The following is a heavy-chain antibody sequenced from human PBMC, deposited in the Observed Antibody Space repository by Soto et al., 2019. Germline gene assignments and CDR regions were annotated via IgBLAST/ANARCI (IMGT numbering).Heavy chain of an antibody. CDR2: IKQDGSEK. J-gene: IGHJ6*03. V-gene: IGHV3-7*01. CDR3: ARVQDRYSGYDLVYYMDV. D-gene: IGHD5-12*01. CDR1: GFTFSSYW. Sequence: GGSLRLSCAASGFTFSSYWMSWVRQAPGKGLEWVANIKQDGSEKYYVDSVKGRFTISRDNAKNSLYLQMNSLRAEDTAVYYCARVQDRYSGYDLVYYMDVWGKGTTVTVSS.